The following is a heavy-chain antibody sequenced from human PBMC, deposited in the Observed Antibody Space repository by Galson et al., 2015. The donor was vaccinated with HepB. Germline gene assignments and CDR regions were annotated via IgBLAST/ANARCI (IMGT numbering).Heavy chain of an antibody. CDR3: VRERTTIGGAREFYFDY. CDR1: GYTFTNYY. J-gene: IGHJ4*02. CDR2: INTSGGTT. D-gene: IGHD3-10*01. Sequence: SVKVSCKASGYTFTNYYIHWLRQAPGQWLEWMGIINTSGGTTVYAQKFQGRVTMTRDTSTSTVYMELSSLGSDDTAVYYCVRERTTIGGAREFYFDYWGQGTLVTVSS. V-gene: IGHV1-46*01.